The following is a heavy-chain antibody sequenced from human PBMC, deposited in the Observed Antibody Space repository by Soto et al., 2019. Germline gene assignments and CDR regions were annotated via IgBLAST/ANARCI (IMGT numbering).Heavy chain of an antibody. CDR3: ARDIGGPHYYDSSGYYYVPAFDI. CDR1: GFTFSSYS. V-gene: IGHV3-48*02. D-gene: IGHD3-22*01. CDR2: ISSSSSTI. Sequence: GGSLRLSCAASGFTFSSYSMNWVRQAPGKGLEWVSYISSSSSTIYYADSVKGRFTISRDNAKNSLYLQMNSLRDEDTAVYYCARDIGGPHYYDSSGYYYVPAFDIWGQGTMVTVSS. J-gene: IGHJ3*02.